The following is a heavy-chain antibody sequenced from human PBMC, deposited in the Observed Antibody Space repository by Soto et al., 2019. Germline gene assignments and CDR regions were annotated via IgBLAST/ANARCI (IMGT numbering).Heavy chain of an antibody. J-gene: IGHJ4*02. Sequence: GGSLRLSCAASGFTFSSYAMSWVRQAPGKGLEWVSAISGSGGSTYYADSVKGRFTISRDNSKNTLYLQMNSLRAEDTAVYYCAKFKVAHYYDSSGYYYFDYWGQGTLVTVSS. CDR3: AKFKVAHYYDSSGYYYFDY. V-gene: IGHV3-23*01. CDR1: GFTFSSYA. CDR2: ISGSGGST. D-gene: IGHD3-22*01.